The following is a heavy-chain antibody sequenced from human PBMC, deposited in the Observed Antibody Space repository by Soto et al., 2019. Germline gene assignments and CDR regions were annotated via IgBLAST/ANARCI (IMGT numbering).Heavy chain of an antibody. J-gene: IGHJ3*02. CDR1: GYTFTGYY. CDR3: ARSPKVNYDILTGYYNFDAFDI. V-gene: IGHV1-2*04. D-gene: IGHD3-9*01. Sequence: WASVKVSCKASGYTFTGYYMHWVRQAPGQGLEWMGWINPNSGGTNYAQKFQGWVTMTRDTSISTAYMELSRLRSDDTAVYYCARSPKVNYDILTGYYNFDAFDIWGQGTMVTVSS. CDR2: INPNSGGT.